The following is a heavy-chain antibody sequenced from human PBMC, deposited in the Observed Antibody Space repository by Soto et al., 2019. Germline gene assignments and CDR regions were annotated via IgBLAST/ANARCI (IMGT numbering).Heavy chain of an antibody. CDR1: GFTFGNYA. Sequence: GGSLRLSCAASGFTFGNYAMTWVRQAPGKGLECVSRISGSGGGTYYADSVKGRFTISRDNSENTLYLQMNSLRAEDTAVYYCAKDSSIAVAGRGFDYWGQGTLVTVSS. CDR2: ISGSGGGT. CDR3: AKDSSIAVAGRGFDY. V-gene: IGHV3-23*01. D-gene: IGHD6-19*01. J-gene: IGHJ4*02.